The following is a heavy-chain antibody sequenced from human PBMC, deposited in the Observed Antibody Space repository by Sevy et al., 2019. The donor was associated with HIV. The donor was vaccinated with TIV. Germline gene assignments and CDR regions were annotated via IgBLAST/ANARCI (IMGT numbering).Heavy chain of an antibody. CDR3: ARARDYYDSSGPYYFDY. V-gene: IGHV3-48*03. J-gene: IGHJ4*02. Sequence: GGSLRLSCSASGFIFTTCEMNWVRQAPGKGLEWISYITSSGSTIYYADSVKGRFTISRDNVKNSLYLQMNNLRAEDTAVYYCARARDYYDSSGPYYFDYWGQGTLVTVSS. CDR1: GFIFTTCE. CDR2: ITSSGSTI. D-gene: IGHD3-22*01.